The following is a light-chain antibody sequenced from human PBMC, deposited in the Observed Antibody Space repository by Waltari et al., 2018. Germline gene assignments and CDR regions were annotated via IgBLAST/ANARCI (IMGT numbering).Light chain of an antibody. Sequence: EIVLTQSPGTLCLSPGDRPTPSCRASQSVGRSLAWYQQKPGQAPRLLIYDTAIMATGTPGRFSGSGSGTDFSLAISSLEPEDFAVYFCQHYVNLPVTFGQGTKVEI. CDR3: QHYVNLPVT. J-gene: IGKJ1*01. CDR1: QSVGRS. V-gene: IGKV3-20*01. CDR2: DTA.